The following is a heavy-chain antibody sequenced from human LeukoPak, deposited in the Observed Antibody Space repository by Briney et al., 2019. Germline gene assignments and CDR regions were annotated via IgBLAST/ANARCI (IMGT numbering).Heavy chain of an antibody. CDR3: AKSLRRYCSGGSCPYGMDV. CDR2: ISYDGSNK. Sequence: GRSLRLSCAASGLTFSSYGMHWVRQAPGKGLEWVAVISYDGSNKYYADSVKGRFTISRDNSKNTLYLQMNSLRAEDTAVYYCAKSLRRYCSGGSCPYGMDVWGQGTTVTVSS. D-gene: IGHD2-15*01. J-gene: IGHJ6*02. CDR1: GLTFSSYG. V-gene: IGHV3-30*18.